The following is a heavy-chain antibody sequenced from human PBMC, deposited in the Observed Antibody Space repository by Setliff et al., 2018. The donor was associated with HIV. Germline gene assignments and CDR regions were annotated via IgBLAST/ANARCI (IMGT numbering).Heavy chain of an antibody. D-gene: IGHD6-6*01. CDR2: ISSGSTYI. Sequence: GGSLRLSCAASAFTFSSYSMNWVRQAPGKGLEWVSSISSGSTYIYYADSVRGRFTISRDNAKNSLFLQMNSLRAEDTAIYYCARTGLSSIAALRDAFDIWGQGTMVTVS. CDR3: ARTGLSSIAALRDAFDI. V-gene: IGHV3-21*01. J-gene: IGHJ3*02. CDR1: AFTFSSYS.